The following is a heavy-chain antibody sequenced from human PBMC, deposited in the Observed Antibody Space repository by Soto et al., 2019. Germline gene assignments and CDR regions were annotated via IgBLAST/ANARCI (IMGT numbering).Heavy chain of an antibody. Sequence: SETLSLTCAVYGGSFSGYYWSWIRQPPGKGLEWIGEINHNGSTNYNPSLKSRVNISVDTSKNQFSLKLSSVTAADAAVYYCARDGKTRTSIAVAGTGGMDVWGQGTTVTVSS. CDR1: GGSFSGYY. V-gene: IGHV4-34*01. J-gene: IGHJ6*02. D-gene: IGHD6-19*01. CDR2: INHNGST. CDR3: ARDGKTRTSIAVAGTGGMDV.